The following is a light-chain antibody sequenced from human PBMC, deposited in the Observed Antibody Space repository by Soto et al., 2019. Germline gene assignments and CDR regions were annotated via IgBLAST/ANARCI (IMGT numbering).Light chain of an antibody. Sequence: QSPGTLSLSPGEGPPLSCRASETIRNNYLAWYQQKPGQAPRILIYAASTRATGVPARFSGSGSGTEFTLTISSLQSEYFAVYYCLQYNNWPTLGQGTRLEIK. CDR1: ETIRNN. V-gene: IGKV3-15*01. CDR3: LQYNNWPT. CDR2: AAS. J-gene: IGKJ5*01.